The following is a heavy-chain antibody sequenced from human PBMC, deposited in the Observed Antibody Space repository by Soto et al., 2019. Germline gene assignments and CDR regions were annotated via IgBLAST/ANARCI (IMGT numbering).Heavy chain of an antibody. CDR1: GYSFASYR. J-gene: IGHJ4*02. Sequence: XECLKISCKGSGYSFASYRIGWVRQMPGKGLEWMGIIYPGDSDTRYSPSFQGQVTISADKSISTAYLQWSSLKASDTAMYYCASQLRDGYISYWGQGTLVPVSS. CDR2: IYPGDSDT. CDR3: ASQLRDGYISY. V-gene: IGHV5-51*01. D-gene: IGHD5-12*01.